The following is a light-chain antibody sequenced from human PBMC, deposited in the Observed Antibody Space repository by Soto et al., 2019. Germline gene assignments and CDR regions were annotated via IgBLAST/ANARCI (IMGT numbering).Light chain of an antibody. V-gene: IGKV1-5*03. J-gene: IGKJ1*01. CDR2: KAS. Sequence: DIQMTQSPSTLSASVGDTVTITCRASQSISSWLAWYQQKPGKAPKLLIYKASSLQSGVPSRFSGIGSGTEFTHTISSLQPDDFATYYCQQYNFYSRTFGQGTKVEIK. CDR3: QQYNFYSRT. CDR1: QSISSW.